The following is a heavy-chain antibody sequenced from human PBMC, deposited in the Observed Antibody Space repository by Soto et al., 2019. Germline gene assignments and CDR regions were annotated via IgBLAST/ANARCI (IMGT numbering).Heavy chain of an antibody. D-gene: IGHD3-10*01. Sequence: SETLSLTCTVSGGSISSAGYYWSWFRQYPGKSLEWIGFLSHGGTTKYSPPLSSRVNISSDPSKNQLSLILTSVTAADTAVYYCAMHGQFYYPYYFNSWRQGALVTSSS. CDR2: LSHGGTT. J-gene: IGHJ4*02. CDR1: GGSISSAGYY. CDR3: AMHGQFYYPYYFNS. V-gene: IGHV4-61*08.